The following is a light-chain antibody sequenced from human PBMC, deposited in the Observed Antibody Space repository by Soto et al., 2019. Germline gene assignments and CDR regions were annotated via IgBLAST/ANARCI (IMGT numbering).Light chain of an antibody. CDR2: AAS. J-gene: IGKJ4*01. V-gene: IGKV3-20*01. Sequence: EIVLTQSPGTLSLSPGERATLSCRASQSVSSNYLAWYQQRPGQTPRLLIYAASSRATGIPDRFSGSGSGTDFTLTISRLEPEDFAVYYCQQYGTSPLTFGGGTNVEIK. CDR1: QSVSSNY. CDR3: QQYGTSPLT.